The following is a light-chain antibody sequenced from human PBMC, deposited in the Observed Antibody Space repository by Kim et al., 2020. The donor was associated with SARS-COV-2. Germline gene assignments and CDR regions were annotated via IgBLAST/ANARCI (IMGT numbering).Light chain of an antibody. J-gene: IGKJ4*01. Sequence: DIVMTQSPDSLTVSLGERATISCKSSQTLYKSNNYNYLSWYQQKPGQPPKLIIYWASTRESGVPDRFIGSGSGTDFTLTINSLQAEDVAFYYCQQYSTTPLTFGGGTKVDIK. CDR2: WAS. CDR1: QTLYKSNNYNY. CDR3: QQYSTTPLT. V-gene: IGKV4-1*01.